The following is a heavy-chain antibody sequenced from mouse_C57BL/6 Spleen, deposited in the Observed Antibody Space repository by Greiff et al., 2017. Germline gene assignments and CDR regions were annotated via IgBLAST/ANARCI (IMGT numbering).Heavy chain of an antibody. J-gene: IGHJ1*03. CDR2: IYPGDGDT. V-gene: IGHV1-82*01. D-gene: IGHD1-1*02. Sequence: VKLMESGPELVKPGASVKISCKASGYAFSSSWMNWVKQRPGKGLEWIGRIYPGDGDTNYNGKFKGKATLTADKSSSTAYMQLSSLTSEDSAVYFCAREGWNWYFDVWGTGTTVTVSS. CDR1: GYAFSSSW. CDR3: AREGWNWYFDV.